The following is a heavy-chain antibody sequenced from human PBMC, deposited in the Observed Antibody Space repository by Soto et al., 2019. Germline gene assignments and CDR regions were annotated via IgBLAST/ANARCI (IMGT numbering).Heavy chain of an antibody. CDR1: GGSISSSSYY. V-gene: IGHV4-39*01. J-gene: IGHJ4*02. D-gene: IGHD1-26*01. CDR2: IYYSGST. Sequence: SETLSLTCTVSGGSISSSSYYWGWIRQPPGKGLEWIGSIYYSGSTYYNPSLKSRVTISVDTSKNQFSLKLSSVTAADTAVYYCAGGVGGSYFAPWRVFDYWGQGTLVTVSS. CDR3: AGGVGGSYFAPWRVFDY.